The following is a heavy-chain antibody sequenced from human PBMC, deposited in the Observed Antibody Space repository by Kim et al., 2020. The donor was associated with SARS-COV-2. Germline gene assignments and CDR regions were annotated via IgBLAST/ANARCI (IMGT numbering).Heavy chain of an antibody. CDR2: ISSSGSIK. CDR3: ARPTSDFWSGYRGILTGYIDP. D-gene: IGHD3-3*01. Sequence: GGSLRLSCAASGFTFSDYYMSWIRQAPGKGLEWVSYISSSGSIKYYADSVKGRFSISRDNAQNSLYLQMNRLRAEDTAVYYCARPTSDFWSGYRGILTGYIDPWGQGTLVIVSS. J-gene: IGHJ5*02. V-gene: IGHV3-11*01. CDR1: GFTFSDYY.